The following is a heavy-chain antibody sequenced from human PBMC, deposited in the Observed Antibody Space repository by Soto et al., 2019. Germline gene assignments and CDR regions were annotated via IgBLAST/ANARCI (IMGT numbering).Heavy chain of an antibody. J-gene: IGHJ4*02. CDR3: AKDPRGLEGIAVAGHFDY. CDR2: ISGSGGST. Sequence: PGGSLRLSCAASGFTFSSYAMSWVRQAPGKGLEWVSAISGSGGSTYYADSVKGRFTISRDNSKNTLYLQMNSLRAEDTAVYYCAKDPRGLEGIAVAGHFDYWGQGPLVTVSS. V-gene: IGHV3-23*01. CDR1: GFTFSSYA. D-gene: IGHD6-19*01.